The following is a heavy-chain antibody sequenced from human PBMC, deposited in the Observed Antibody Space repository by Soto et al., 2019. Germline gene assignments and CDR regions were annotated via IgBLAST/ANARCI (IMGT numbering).Heavy chain of an antibody. CDR2: ISSSSSTI. J-gene: IGHJ4*02. D-gene: IGHD6-6*01. CDR3: ARVFLYSSSSEFDY. CDR1: GFTFSSYS. V-gene: IGHV3-48*01. Sequence: GGSLRLSCAASGFTFSSYSMNWVRQAPGKGLEWVSYISSSSSTIYYADSVKGRFTISRDNAKNSLYLQMNSLRAEDTAVYYCARVFLYSSSSEFDYWGQGTLVTVSS.